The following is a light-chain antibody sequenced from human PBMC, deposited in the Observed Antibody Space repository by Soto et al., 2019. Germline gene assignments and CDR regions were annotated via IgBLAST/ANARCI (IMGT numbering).Light chain of an antibody. V-gene: IGLV1-51*01. Sequence: QSVLTQPPSVSAAPGQKVTISCSGSSSNIGNNYVSWYQHLPGTAPKLLIYDNNERPSGIPDRFSGSKSGTSATLAITGLQTGDEADYYCGTWDDSLTAALFGGGTQLTVL. CDR2: DNN. CDR1: SSNIGNNY. J-gene: IGLJ7*01. CDR3: GTWDDSLTAAL.